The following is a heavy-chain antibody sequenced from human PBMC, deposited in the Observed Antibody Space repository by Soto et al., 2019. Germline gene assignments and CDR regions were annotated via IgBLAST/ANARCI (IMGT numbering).Heavy chain of an antibody. CDR3: ARAPPYYYDSSGYYGGGWFDP. J-gene: IGHJ5*02. D-gene: IGHD3-22*01. CDR1: GLTVSSNY. Sequence: GVSLRLSCAASGLTVSSNYMSWVRQAPGKGLEWVSVIYSGGSTYYADSVKGRFTISRDNSKNTLYLQMTSLRAEYTAVYYCARAPPYYYDSSGYYGGGWFDPWGQGT. V-gene: IGHV3-53*01. CDR2: IYSGGST.